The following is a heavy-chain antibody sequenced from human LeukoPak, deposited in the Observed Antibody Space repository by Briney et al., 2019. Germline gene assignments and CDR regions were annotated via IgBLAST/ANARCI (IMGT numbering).Heavy chain of an antibody. J-gene: IGHJ3*02. Sequence: GESLKISCKGSGYSFTNYWIGWVRQMPGKGLEWMGIIYPGDSGTRYSPSFQGQVAISADKSISTASLQWSSLKASGTAIYYCARHRHYDSSSSGVFDIWGQGTMVTVSS. CDR2: IYPGDSGT. V-gene: IGHV5-51*01. CDR3: ARHRHYDSSSSGVFDI. CDR1: GYSFTNYW. D-gene: IGHD3-22*01.